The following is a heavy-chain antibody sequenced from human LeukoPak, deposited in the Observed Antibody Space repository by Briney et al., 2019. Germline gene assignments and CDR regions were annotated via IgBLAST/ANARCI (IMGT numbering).Heavy chain of an antibody. CDR3: ARGSYLCSGGSCYHYYYYYYMDV. Sequence: SETLSLTCAVYGGSFSGYYWSWIRQPPGKGLEWIGEINHSGSTNCNPSLKSRVTVSVDTSKNQFSLKLSSVTAADTAVYYCARGSYLCSGGSCYHYYYYYYMDVWGKGTTVTVSS. CDR2: INHSGST. D-gene: IGHD2-15*01. J-gene: IGHJ6*03. CDR1: GGSFSGYY. V-gene: IGHV4-34*01.